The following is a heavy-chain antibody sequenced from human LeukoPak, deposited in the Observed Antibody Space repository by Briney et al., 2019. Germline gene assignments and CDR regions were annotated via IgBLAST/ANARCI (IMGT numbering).Heavy chain of an antibody. CDR2: IRSKAYGGTT. CDR1: GFTFGDYG. Sequence: SGGSLRLSCTASGFTFGDYGMSWVRQAPGKGLEWVGFIRSKAYGGTTEYAASVKGRFTISRDDSKSIAYLQMNSLKTEDTAVYYRFWSFGELTFFDYWGQGTLVTVSS. CDR3: FWSFGELTFFDY. V-gene: IGHV3-49*04. J-gene: IGHJ4*02. D-gene: IGHD3-10*01.